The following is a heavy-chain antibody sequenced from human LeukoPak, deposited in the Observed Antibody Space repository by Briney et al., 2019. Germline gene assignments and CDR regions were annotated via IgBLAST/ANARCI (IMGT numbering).Heavy chain of an antibody. Sequence: SETLSLACTVSGGSISSYYWSWIRQPPGEGLEWIGYIYFTGSTNYNPSLKSRVTMSVDTSNNQFSLKLSSVTAVDTAVYYCARRYCTDGVCYLVSWGQGTLVTVSS. J-gene: IGHJ5*02. CDR2: IYFTGST. D-gene: IGHD2-8*01. V-gene: IGHV4-59*12. CDR1: GGSISSYY. CDR3: ARRYCTDGVCYLVS.